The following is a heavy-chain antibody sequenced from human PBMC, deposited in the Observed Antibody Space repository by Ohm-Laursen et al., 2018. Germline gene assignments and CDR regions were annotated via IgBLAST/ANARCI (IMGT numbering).Heavy chain of an antibody. V-gene: IGHV3-30*18. CDR3: AKAVVVAGLFDY. CDR1: GFTFSSYG. Sequence: SLRLSCSASGFTFSSYGMHWVRQAPGKGLEWVAVISYDGSNKYYADSVKGRFTISRDNSKNTLYLQMNSLRAEDTAVYYCAKAVVVAGLFDYWGQGTLVTVSS. D-gene: IGHD2-15*01. J-gene: IGHJ4*02. CDR2: ISYDGSNK.